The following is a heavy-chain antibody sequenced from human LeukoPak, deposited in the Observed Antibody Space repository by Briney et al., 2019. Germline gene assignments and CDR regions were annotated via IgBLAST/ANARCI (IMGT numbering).Heavy chain of an antibody. D-gene: IGHD6-13*01. CDR2: INPNSGGT. CDR3: AREHSSSWDQFDY. Sequence: GASVKVSCKASGYTFTGYYMHWVRQAPGQGLEWMGWINPNSGGTNYAQKFQGRVTMTRDTSISTAYMELSSLRSDDTAVYYCAREHSSSWDQFDYWGQGTLVTVSS. CDR1: GYTFTGYY. V-gene: IGHV1-2*02. J-gene: IGHJ4*02.